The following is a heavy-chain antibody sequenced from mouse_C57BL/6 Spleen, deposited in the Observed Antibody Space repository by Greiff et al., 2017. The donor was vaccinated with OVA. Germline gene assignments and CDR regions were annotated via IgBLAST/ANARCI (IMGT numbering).Heavy chain of an antibody. D-gene: IGHD2-4*01. J-gene: IGHJ2*01. V-gene: IGHV5-17*01. Sequence: EVKLVESGGGLVKPGGSLKLSCAASGFTFSDYGMHWVRQAPEKGLEWVAYISSGSSTIYYADTVKGRFTISRDNAKNTLFLQMTSLRSEDTAMYYCARLYYDYEDYWGQGTTLTVSS. CDR2: ISSGSSTI. CDR1: GFTFSDYG. CDR3: ARLYYDYEDY.